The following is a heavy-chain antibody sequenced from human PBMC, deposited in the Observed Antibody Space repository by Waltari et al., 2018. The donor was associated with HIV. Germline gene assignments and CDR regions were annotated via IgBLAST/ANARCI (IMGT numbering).Heavy chain of an antibody. Sequence: EVQLVESGGDLVQPGGSLRLSCAVSGFTVSSNYMSWVRQAQGKGLEWVSVIYSGGSTYYADSVKGRFTISRDNSKNTLYLQMNSLSAEDTAVYYCARGSRYYYDSSGYYLYWGQGTLVTVSS. J-gene: IGHJ4*02. CDR1: GFTVSSNY. CDR3: ARGSRYYYDSSGYYLY. D-gene: IGHD3-22*01. V-gene: IGHV3-66*01. CDR2: IYSGGST.